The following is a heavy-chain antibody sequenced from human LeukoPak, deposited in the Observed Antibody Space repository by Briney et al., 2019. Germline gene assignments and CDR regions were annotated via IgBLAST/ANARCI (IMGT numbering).Heavy chain of an antibody. CDR3: ARKNTTSSEDY. D-gene: IGHD6-6*01. V-gene: IGHV3-48*01. J-gene: IGHJ4*02. CDR1: GFSFSSYS. CDR2: ISGSSSTI. Sequence: TGGSLRLSCVASGFSFSSYSMNWVRQASGKGLEWVSFISGSSSTIDYADSVKGRFTISRDNGKNSLFLHMNSLRAGDTAVYYCARKNTTSSEDYWGQGTLVTVSS.